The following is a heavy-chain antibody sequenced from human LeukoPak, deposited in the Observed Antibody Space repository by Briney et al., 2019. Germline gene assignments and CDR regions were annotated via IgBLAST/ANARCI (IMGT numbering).Heavy chain of an antibody. D-gene: IGHD3-3*01. CDR3: ARSMGHTYYDFWSGSNKFDY. CDR1: GGSISSDIYY. V-gene: IGHV4-39*01. Sequence: SETLSLTCTVSGGSISSDIYYWGWIRQPPGKGLEWIGSIYYSGSTYYNPSLKSRVTISVDTSKNQFSLRLSSVTAADTAVYYCARSMGHTYYDFWSGSNKFDYWGQGTLVTLSS. J-gene: IGHJ4*02. CDR2: IYYSGST.